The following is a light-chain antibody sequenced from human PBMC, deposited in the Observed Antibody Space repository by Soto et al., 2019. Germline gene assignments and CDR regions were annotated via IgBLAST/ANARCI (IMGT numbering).Light chain of an antibody. Sequence: DIQRTQSPSSLSASVGDRVTITCRASQSISNYLNWYQQKPGKAPKLLIYAASTLQSGIPSRFSGSGSGTDFTLTISTLQPEDFATYYCQQSYSTLWTFGQGTKVDIK. J-gene: IGKJ1*01. CDR2: AAS. V-gene: IGKV1-39*01. CDR3: QQSYSTLWT. CDR1: QSISNY.